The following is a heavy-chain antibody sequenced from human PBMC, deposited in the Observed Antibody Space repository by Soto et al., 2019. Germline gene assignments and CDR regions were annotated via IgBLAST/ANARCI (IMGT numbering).Heavy chain of an antibody. CDR1: GYTFTGYY. CDR3: ARTQCSSTRCYVGSWDY. V-gene: IGHV1-2*04. J-gene: IGHJ4*02. D-gene: IGHD2-2*01. CDR2: IDPNSGGT. Sequence: ASVKVSCKASGYTFTGYYMHWVRQAPGQGLEWMGWIDPNSGGTNYAQKFQGWVTTTRDTSISTGYMELSRLRSDDTAVYYCARTQCSSTRCYVGSWDYWGQGTLVTVSS.